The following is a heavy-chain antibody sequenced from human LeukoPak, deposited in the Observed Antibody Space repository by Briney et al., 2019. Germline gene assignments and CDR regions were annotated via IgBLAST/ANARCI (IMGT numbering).Heavy chain of an antibody. D-gene: IGHD6-19*01. CDR2: ISGSGGST. CDR3: AKETSIAVAGTRYFDY. CDR1: GFTFSSYA. J-gene: IGHJ4*02. Sequence: GGSLRLSCAASGFTFSSYAMSWVRQAPGKGLEWVSAISGSGGSTYYADSVKGRFTISRDNSKNTLYLQMNSLRAEDTAVYYCAKETSIAVAGTRYFDYWGQGTLVTVSS. V-gene: IGHV3-23*01.